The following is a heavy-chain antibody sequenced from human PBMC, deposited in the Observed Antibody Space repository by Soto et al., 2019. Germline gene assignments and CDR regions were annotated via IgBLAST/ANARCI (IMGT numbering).Heavy chain of an antibody. Sequence: QVQLVQSGAEEKKPGASVKVSCKASGYTFTAYAMHWVRQAPRQRLEWMGWINAGNGNTRYSQKFQTRVTITSDTSASTAHMELSSLRFEDTAVYYCARSAISPFGGLIGPFDYWGQGNLVAVSS. CDR1: GYTFTAYA. CDR2: INAGNGNT. V-gene: IGHV1-3*05. J-gene: IGHJ4*02. D-gene: IGHD3-16*02. CDR3: ARSAISPFGGLIGPFDY.